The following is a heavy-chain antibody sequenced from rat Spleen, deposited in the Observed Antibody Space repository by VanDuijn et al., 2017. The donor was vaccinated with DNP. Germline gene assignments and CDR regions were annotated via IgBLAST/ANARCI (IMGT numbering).Heavy chain of an antibody. J-gene: IGHJ2*01. Sequence: EVQLVESGGGLVQPGRSLKLSCAASGFSFSDYYMAWVRQAPKKGLEWVATISTSGGSTYYRDSVKGRFTISRDNAKSTLYLQMDSLRSEDTATYYCTTGGGFDYWGQGVMVTVSS. CDR1: GFSFSDYY. CDR2: ISTSGGST. CDR3: TTGGGFDY. V-gene: IGHV5-27*01.